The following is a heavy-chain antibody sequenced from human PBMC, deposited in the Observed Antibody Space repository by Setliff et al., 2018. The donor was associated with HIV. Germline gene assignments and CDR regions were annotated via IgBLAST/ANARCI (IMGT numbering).Heavy chain of an antibody. D-gene: IGHD1-7*01. CDR3: ARDRSNWNYGKNYMDV. Sequence: SETLSLTCVVYGGSVSGYYWSWIRQPPGKGLEWIGEIDHSGSTNYNPSLKSRVTISVDTSKNQSSLKLSSVTAADTAVYYCARDRSNWNYGKNYMDVWGKGTTVTVSS. CDR2: IDHSGST. V-gene: IGHV4-34*01. J-gene: IGHJ6*03. CDR1: GGSVSGYY.